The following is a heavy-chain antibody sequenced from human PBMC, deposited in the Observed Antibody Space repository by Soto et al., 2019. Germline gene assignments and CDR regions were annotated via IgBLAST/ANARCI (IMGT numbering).Heavy chain of an antibody. V-gene: IGHV1-69*13. D-gene: IGHD4-17*01. J-gene: IGHJ5*02. CDR3: ATGTTLTARFDP. Sequence: SVKVSCKASGGTFSSYAISWVRQAPGQGLEWMGGIIPIFGTANYAQKFQGRVTITADESTSTAYMELSSLRSEDTAVYYCATGTTLTARFDPWGQGTLVPVSS. CDR2: IIPIFGTA. CDR1: GGTFSSYA.